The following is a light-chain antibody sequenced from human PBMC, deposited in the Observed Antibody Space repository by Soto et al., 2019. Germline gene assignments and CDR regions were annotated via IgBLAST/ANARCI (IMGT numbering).Light chain of an antibody. J-gene: IGKJ2*01. CDR3: QQYNSYLYT. CDR2: DAS. V-gene: IGKV1-5*01. Sequence: DIQMTQSPSTLSSSVGERVTITCRASQSISSWLAWYQQKPGKAPKLLIYDASSMASGVPSRFSGSGSGTEFTLTISSLQPDDFATYYCQQYNSYLYTFGQGTKLEIK. CDR1: QSISSW.